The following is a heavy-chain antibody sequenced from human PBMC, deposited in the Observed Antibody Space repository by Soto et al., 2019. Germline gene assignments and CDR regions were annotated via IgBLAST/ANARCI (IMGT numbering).Heavy chain of an antibody. J-gene: IGHJ4*02. CDR1: GDTFTSYG. CDR2: ISAYNGNT. D-gene: IGHD5-12*01. CDR3: ARGLTHTDY. V-gene: IGHV1-18*01. Sequence: QVQLVQSGAEVKKPGASVKVSCKASGDTFTSYGIRWVRQAPGQGLEWMGWISAYNGNTNYAQKLQGRVTMTTATSTSTAYLERRRLRSDDTPAYYCARGLTHTDYWGQGTLVTVSS.